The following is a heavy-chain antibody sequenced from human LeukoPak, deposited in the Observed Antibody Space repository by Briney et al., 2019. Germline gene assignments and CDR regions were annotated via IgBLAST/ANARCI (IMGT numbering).Heavy chain of an antibody. D-gene: IGHD2/OR15-2a*01. Sequence: GGSLRLSCAASGFTFNNAWLSLVRQAPGKGLEWLGRIKSKTDGETADYAAPVKGRFTISRDDSINTLYLQVNSLKTDDTAVYYCAIRNRFTGSLDSWGQGTLVTVSS. CDR1: GFTFNNAW. J-gene: IGHJ5*01. V-gene: IGHV3-15*01. CDR3: AIRNRFTGSLDS. CDR2: IKSKTDGETA.